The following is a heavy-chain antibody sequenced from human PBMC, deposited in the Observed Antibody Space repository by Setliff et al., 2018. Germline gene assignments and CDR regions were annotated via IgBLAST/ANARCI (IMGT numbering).Heavy chain of an antibody. D-gene: IGHD2-21*02. CDR1: GDSINDYY. CDR3: ARGGVTAVWDLTD. Sequence: SETLSLTCTVSGDSINDYYWSWIRQPPGKGLEWIGYVFFTGDTDYNPSLGSRVTISLDRSKTQFSRKLSSVTAAATAVYYCARGGVTAVWDLTDWGQGTLVTVSS. V-gene: IGHV4-59*01. CDR2: VFFTGDT. J-gene: IGHJ4*02.